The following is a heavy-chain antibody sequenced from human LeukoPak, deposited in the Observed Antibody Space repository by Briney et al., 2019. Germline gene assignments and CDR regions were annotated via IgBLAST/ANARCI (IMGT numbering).Heavy chain of an antibody. V-gene: IGHV3-53*01. J-gene: IGHJ6*03. CDR3: AREYMDV. CDR2: ITSDGST. Sequence: PGGSLRLSCAASGITFTNAWLTWVRQAPGKGLEWVSGITSDGSTYYADSVKGRFTISRDNSKNTLYLQMNSLRAEDRALYYCAREYMDVWGKGTMVTISS. CDR1: GITFTNAW.